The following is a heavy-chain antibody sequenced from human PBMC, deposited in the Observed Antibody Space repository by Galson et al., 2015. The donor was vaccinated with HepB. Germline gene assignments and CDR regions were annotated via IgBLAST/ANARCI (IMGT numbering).Heavy chain of an antibody. CDR1: GFTFSSYS. Sequence: CAASGFTFSSYSMNWVRQAPGKGLEWVSSISSSSSYIYYADSVKGRFTISRDNAKNSLYLQMNSLRAEDTAVYYCARGLGNYYDSSGYCLDYWGQGTLVTVSS. CDR2: ISSSSSYI. V-gene: IGHV3-21*01. J-gene: IGHJ4*02. CDR3: ARGLGNYYDSSGYCLDY. D-gene: IGHD3-22*01.